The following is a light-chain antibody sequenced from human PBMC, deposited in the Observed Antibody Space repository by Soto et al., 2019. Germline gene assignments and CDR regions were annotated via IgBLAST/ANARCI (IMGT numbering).Light chain of an antibody. CDR1: QSVASSY. CDR3: HHFGSLPET. J-gene: IGKJ1*01. V-gene: IGKV3-20*01. Sequence: EVVLTQSPGTLSLSPGERVTLSCRASQSVASSYLAWYQQKPGRAPRLLFYSASSRATGIPDRFSGSGSGTDFTLTISRLEPEDFAAYYCHHFGSLPETFGQGTNLE. CDR2: SAS.